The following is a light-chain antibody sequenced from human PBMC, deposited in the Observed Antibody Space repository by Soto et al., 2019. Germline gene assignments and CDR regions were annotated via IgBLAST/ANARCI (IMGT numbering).Light chain of an antibody. CDR1: QSVSSS. CDR3: QQRSNLLT. Sequence: EIVLTQSPATLSVSPGERATLSCRASQSVSSSLAWYQQKPGQAPRLLIYDASNRATGIPARFSGSGSGTDFTLTISSLEPEDFAVYYCQQRSNLLTFGGGTKVDIK. CDR2: DAS. V-gene: IGKV3-11*01. J-gene: IGKJ4*01.